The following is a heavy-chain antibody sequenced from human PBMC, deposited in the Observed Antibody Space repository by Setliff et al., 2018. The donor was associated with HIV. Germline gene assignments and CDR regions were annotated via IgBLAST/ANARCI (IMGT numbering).Heavy chain of an antibody. V-gene: IGHV4-34*01. CDR2: INHSGST. D-gene: IGHD3-22*01. CDR1: GGSFSGYY. J-gene: IGHJ6*03. Sequence: NPSETLSLTCAVYGGSFSGYYWSWIRQPPGKGLEWIGEINHSGSTNYNPSLKSRVTISVDTSKNQFSLKLSSVTAADTAVYYCARVSYDSSGYYIYYYYYMDVWGKGTTVTVSS. CDR3: ARVSYDSSGYYIYYYYYMDV.